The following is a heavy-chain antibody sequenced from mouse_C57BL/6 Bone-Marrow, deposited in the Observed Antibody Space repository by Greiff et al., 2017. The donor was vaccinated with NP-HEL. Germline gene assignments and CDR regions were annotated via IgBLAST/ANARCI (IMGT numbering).Heavy chain of an antibody. CDR1: GFNIKDYY. D-gene: IGHD1-1*01. CDR3: TTIYYYGSSYLRWYFDV. V-gene: IGHV14-1*01. CDR2: IDPEDGDT. J-gene: IGHJ1*03. Sequence: DVQLQESGAELVRPGASVKLSCTASGFNIKDYYMHWVKQRPEQGLEWIGRIDPEDGDTEYAPKFQGKATMTADTSSNTAYLQLSSLTSEDTAVYYCTTIYYYGSSYLRWYFDVWGTGTTVTVSS.